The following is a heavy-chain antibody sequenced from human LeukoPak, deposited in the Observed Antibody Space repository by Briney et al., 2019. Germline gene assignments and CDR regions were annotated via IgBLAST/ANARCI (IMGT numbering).Heavy chain of an antibody. CDR1: GFTFSSYA. V-gene: IGHV3-23*01. CDR2: ITSGGST. J-gene: IGHJ4*02. D-gene: IGHD6-19*01. Sequence: GSLRLSCAVSGFTFSSYAMSWVRQAPGKGLEWVSAITSGGSTYYADSVKGRFTISRDNSKDTLYLQMNSLRADDTAVYYCAKDQQWLVPSFDYWGQGTLVTVSS. CDR3: AKDQQWLVPSFDY.